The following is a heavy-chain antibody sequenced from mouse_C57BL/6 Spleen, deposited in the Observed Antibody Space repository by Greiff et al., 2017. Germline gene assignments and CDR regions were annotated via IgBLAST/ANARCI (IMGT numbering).Heavy chain of an antibody. CDR3: ARYYYGSSYGGYAMDY. D-gene: IGHD1-1*01. J-gene: IGHJ4*01. V-gene: IGHV7-3*01. CDR2: IRNKANGYTT. CDR1: GFTFTDYY. Sequence: EVMLVESGGGLVQPGDSLSLSCAASGFTFTDYYMSWVRQPPGKALEWLGFIRNKANGYTTEYSASVKGRFTISRDNSQSILYLQMNALRAEDSATYYCARYYYGSSYGGYAMDYWGQGTSVTVSS.